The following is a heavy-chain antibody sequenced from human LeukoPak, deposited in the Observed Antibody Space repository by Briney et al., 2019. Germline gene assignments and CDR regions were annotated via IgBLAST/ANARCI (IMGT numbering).Heavy chain of an antibody. CDR3: ARDVLGAAAGNNWFDP. CDR2: INPNSGGT. D-gene: IGHD6-13*01. CDR1: GYTFTGYY. V-gene: IGHV1-2*02. Sequence: ASVKVSCKASGYTFTGYYMHWVRQAPGQGLEWMGWINPNSGGTNYAQKFQGRVTMTRDTSISTAYMELSRLRSDDTAVYYCARDVLGAAAGNNWFDPWGQGTLVTVSS. J-gene: IGHJ5*02.